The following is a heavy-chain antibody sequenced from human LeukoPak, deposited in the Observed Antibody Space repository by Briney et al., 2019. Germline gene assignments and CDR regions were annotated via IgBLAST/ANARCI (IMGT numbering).Heavy chain of an antibody. CDR2: VIPILGIA. J-gene: IGHJ5*02. CDR1: GGTFSSYA. V-gene: IGHV1-69*04. Sequence: SVKVSCKASGGTFSSYAISWVRQAPGQGLEWMGRVIPILGIANYAQKFQGRVTITADKSTSTAYMELSSLRSEDTAVYYCARGVYSYGSVNWFDPWGQGTLVTVSS. CDR3: ARGVYSYGSVNWFDP. D-gene: IGHD5-18*01.